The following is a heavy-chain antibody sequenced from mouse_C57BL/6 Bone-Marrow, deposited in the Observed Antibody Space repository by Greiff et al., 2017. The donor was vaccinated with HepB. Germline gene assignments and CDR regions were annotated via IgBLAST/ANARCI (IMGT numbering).Heavy chain of an antibody. J-gene: IGHJ4*01. D-gene: IGHD1-1*01. Sequence: EVKLVESGGGLVKPGGSLKLSCAASGFTFSSYTMSWVRQTPEKRLEWVATISGGGGNTYYPDSVKGRFTISRDNAKNTLYLQMSSLRSEDTALYYCARLSYGSSYDYAMDYWGQGTSVTVSS. CDR3: ARLSYGSSYDYAMDY. V-gene: IGHV5-9*01. CDR1: GFTFSSYT. CDR2: ISGGGGNT.